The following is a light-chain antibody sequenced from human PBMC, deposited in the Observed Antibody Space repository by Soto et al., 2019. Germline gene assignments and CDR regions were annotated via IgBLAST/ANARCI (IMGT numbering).Light chain of an antibody. CDR3: SPYTSSPPPLV. CDR2: EVS. CDR1: SSDVGGYNY. Sequence: QSALTQPASVSGSPGQSITISCTGTSSDVGGYNYVSWYQQHPGKAPKLMIYEVSNRPSGVSNRFSGSKSGNTASLTISGPQAGDGGYYYRSPYTSSPPPLVFGGGTKLPVL. J-gene: IGLJ2*01. V-gene: IGLV2-14*01.